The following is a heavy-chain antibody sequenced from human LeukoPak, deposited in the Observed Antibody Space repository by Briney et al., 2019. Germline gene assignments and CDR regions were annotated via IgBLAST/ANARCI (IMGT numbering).Heavy chain of an antibody. CDR2: INPNSGGT. J-gene: IGHJ5*02. D-gene: IGHD5-18*01. Sequence: ASVKVSCTGSGYTFTGYYMHWVRQAPGQGLEWMGWINPNSGGTNYAQKFQGRVTMTRDTSISTVYMELSRLRSDDTAVYYCARVSAFVTTYRGGKRCDPWGQGTLVTVSS. CDR1: GYTFTGYY. V-gene: IGHV1-2*02. CDR3: ARVSAFVTTYRGGKRCDP.